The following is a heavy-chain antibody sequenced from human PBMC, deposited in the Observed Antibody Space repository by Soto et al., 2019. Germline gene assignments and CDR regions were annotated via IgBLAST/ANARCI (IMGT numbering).Heavy chain of an antibody. Sequence: GGSLRLSCAASGFTFSSYAMSWVRQAPGKGLEWVSAISGSGGSTYYADSVKGRFTISRDNSKNTLYLQMNSLRAEDTAVYYCAKVGQQLVLEYYYGMDVWGQGTTVTVSS. J-gene: IGHJ6*02. CDR1: GFTFSSYA. CDR2: ISGSGGST. CDR3: AKVGQQLVLEYYYGMDV. D-gene: IGHD6-13*01. V-gene: IGHV3-23*01.